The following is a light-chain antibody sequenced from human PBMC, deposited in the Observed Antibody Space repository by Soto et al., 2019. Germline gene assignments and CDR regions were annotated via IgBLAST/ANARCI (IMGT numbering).Light chain of an antibody. CDR3: SSYAGSLTWV. V-gene: IGLV2-23*01. CDR1: GSDVGSFDL. CDR2: EGS. J-gene: IGLJ3*02. Sequence: QSALTQPASVSGSPEQSITISCTGPGSDVGSFDLVSWYQQHLGKAPKLIIFEGSKRPSGVSDRFSGSKSDNRASLTISGLQAEDEADYYCSSYAGSLTWVFGGGTKLTVL.